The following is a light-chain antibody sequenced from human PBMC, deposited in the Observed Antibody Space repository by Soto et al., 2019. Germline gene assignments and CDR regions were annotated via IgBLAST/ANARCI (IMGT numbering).Light chain of an antibody. J-gene: IGKJ2*01. Sequence: EIVLTQSPATLSLSPGKRATLSCRASQSVSSYLAWYQQKPGQAPRLLIYDASNRATGIPARFSGSGSGTDFTLTISSLEPEDFAVYYCQQRSNWPSYTFGQGTKLEIK. CDR3: QQRSNWPSYT. CDR1: QSVSSY. V-gene: IGKV3-11*01. CDR2: DAS.